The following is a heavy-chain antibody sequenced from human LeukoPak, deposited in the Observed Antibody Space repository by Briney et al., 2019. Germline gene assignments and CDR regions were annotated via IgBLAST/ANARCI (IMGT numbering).Heavy chain of an antibody. J-gene: IGHJ6*03. Sequence: ASVKVSCKASGYTFTSYYMHWVRQAPGQGLEWMGIINPSGGSTSYAQKFQDRVTITTDESTSTAYMELSSLRSEDTAVYYCARSSYGSGSYYKGYYYMDVWGKGTTVTVSS. CDR2: INPSGGST. CDR3: ARSSYGSGSYYKGYYYMDV. D-gene: IGHD3-10*01. V-gene: IGHV1-46*01. CDR1: GYTFTSYY.